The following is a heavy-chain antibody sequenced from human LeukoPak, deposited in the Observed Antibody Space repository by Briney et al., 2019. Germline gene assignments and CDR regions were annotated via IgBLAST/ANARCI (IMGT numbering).Heavy chain of an antibody. J-gene: IGHJ4*02. Sequence: SETLSLTCTVSNGYISNYFWSWIRQPAGKGLEWIGRIYTTGSTNYNPSLRSRVTMSVDASEKQFSLRLTSVTAADTAVYYRARLSWEQLVEDYWGQGTLVTVSS. CDR1: NGYISNYF. CDR2: IYTTGST. V-gene: IGHV4-4*07. CDR3: ARLSWEQLVEDY. D-gene: IGHD6-13*01.